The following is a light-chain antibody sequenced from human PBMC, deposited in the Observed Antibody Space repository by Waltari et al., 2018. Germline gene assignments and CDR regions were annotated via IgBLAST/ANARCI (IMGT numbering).Light chain of an antibody. Sequence: DIVMTQSPEYLAVSLGERATVNCKSSQIFLYSSNNKNYLAWYQLKPGQPPKLLIYWASTRESGVPDRFSGSGSGTDFTLTISSLQAEDVAVYYCQQHYPTASLTFGGGTKVEIK. V-gene: IGKV4-1*01. CDR3: QQHYPTASLT. CDR2: WAS. CDR1: QIFLYSSNNKNY. J-gene: IGKJ4*01.